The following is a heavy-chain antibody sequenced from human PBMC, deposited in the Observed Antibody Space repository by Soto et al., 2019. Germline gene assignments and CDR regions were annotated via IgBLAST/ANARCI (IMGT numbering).Heavy chain of an antibody. CDR3: AKGITGDKLDY. V-gene: IGHV3-23*01. J-gene: IGHJ4*02. D-gene: IGHD7-27*01. Sequence: GGSLRLSCAASGFTFSSYAMSWVRQAPGKGLEWVSAISGSGGSTYYPDSVKGRFTISRDNSKNTLDLQMNSLRAEDTAVYSFAKGITGDKLDYCGQGSLVTVSS. CDR2: ISGSGGST. CDR1: GFTFSSYA.